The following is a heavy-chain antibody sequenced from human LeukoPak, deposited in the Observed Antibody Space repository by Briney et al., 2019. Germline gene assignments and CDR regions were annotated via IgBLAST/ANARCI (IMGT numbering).Heavy chain of an antibody. CDR1: GYTFTSYG. CDR3: ARVNLYYDSSGFDY. D-gene: IGHD3-22*01. Sequence: ASVKVSCKASGYTFTSYGISWVRQAPGQGLEWMGWISAYNGNTNYAQKLQGRVTMTTDTSTSTAYMELRSLRFDDTAVYYCARVNLYYDSSGFDYWGQGTLVTVSS. V-gene: IGHV1-18*01. J-gene: IGHJ4*02. CDR2: ISAYNGNT.